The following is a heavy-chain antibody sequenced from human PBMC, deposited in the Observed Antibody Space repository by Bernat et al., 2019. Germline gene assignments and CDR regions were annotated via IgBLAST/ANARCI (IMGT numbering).Heavy chain of an antibody. D-gene: IGHD3-22*01. CDR1: GGSISSSSYY. CDR3: ASCYYYDSSGYYLLSEFDY. CDR2: IYYSGST. V-gene: IGHV4-39*01. Sequence: QLQLQESGPGLVKPSETLSLTCTVSGGSISSSSYYWGWIRQPPGKGLEWIGSIYYSGSTYYNPSLKSRVTISVDTSKNQFSLKLSSVTAADTAVYYCASCYYYDSSGYYLLSEFDYWGQGTLVTVSS. J-gene: IGHJ4*02.